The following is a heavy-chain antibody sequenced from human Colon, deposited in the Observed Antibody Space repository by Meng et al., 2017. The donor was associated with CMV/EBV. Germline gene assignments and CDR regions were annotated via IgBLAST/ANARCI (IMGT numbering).Heavy chain of an antibody. CDR1: GFIFESYE. CDR3: ARRYLSSVH. J-gene: IGHJ4*02. Sequence: GGSLRLSCRASGFIFESYEMMWFRQAPGKGLECISYISGTGITIHYADSVKGRFTISRDNAEDSLYLQMNSLAVEDTAVYYCARRYLSSVHWGQGTLVTVSS. V-gene: IGHV3-48*03. CDR2: ISGTGITI. D-gene: IGHD3-16*02.